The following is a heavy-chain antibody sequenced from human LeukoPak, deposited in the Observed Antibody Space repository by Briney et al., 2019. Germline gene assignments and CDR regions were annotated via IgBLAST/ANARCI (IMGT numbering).Heavy chain of an antibody. CDR2: INSDESTT. V-gene: IGHV3-74*01. CDR3: VRVKVGSWDWFDP. CDR1: GFTFSSYW. J-gene: IGHJ5*02. Sequence: GSLRLSCAASGFTFSSYWMHWVHQAPGKGLVWVSRINSDESTTTYADSVKGRFTISRDNAKNTLYLLMNSLRAEDTAVYYCVRVKVGSWDWFDPWGQGTLVTVSS. D-gene: IGHD1-26*01.